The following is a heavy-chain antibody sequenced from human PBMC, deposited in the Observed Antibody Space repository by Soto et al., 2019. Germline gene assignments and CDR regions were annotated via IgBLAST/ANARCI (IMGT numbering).Heavy chain of an antibody. CDR2: IIPIFGTA. CDR3: ASEETDYGDYNGHPYYYYYGMDV. J-gene: IGHJ6*02. V-gene: IGHV1-69*01. D-gene: IGHD4-17*01. Sequence: QVQLVQSGAEVKKPGSSVKVSCKASGGTFSSYAISWVRQAPGQGLEWMGGIIPIFGTANYAQKFQGRVTITADESTSTAYMELSSLRSEDTAVYYCASEETDYGDYNGHPYYYYYGMDVWGQGTTVTVSS. CDR1: GGTFSSYA.